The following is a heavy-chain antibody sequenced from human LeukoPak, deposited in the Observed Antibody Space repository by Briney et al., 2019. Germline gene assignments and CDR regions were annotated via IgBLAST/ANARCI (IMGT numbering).Heavy chain of an antibody. CDR2: ISAYNGNT. J-gene: IGHJ5*02. CDR1: GYTFTSYG. D-gene: IGHD3-3*01. V-gene: IGHV1-18*01. CDR3: ARAPVLRFLEWLHDNWIDP. Sequence: GASVKVSCKASGYTFTSYGISWVRQAPGQGLEWMGWISAYNGNTNYAQKLQGRVTMTTDTSTSTAYMELRSLRSEDTRVYYWARAPVLRFLEWLHDNWIDPWGEGTLVTASS.